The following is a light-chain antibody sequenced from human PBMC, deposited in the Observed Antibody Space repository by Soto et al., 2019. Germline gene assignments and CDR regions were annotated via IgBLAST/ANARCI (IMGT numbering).Light chain of an antibody. CDR3: QQYHIYSWT. Sequence: DIQMTQTPSTLSASVGDRVTISCRASQSISDWLAWYQQKPGKAPRLLIYRASTLQSGVPSRFRGSGSGTEFTLTISDXXADDYASYYCQQYHIYSWTFGQGTTVGIX. J-gene: IGKJ1*01. CDR2: RAS. V-gene: IGKV1-5*03. CDR1: QSISDW.